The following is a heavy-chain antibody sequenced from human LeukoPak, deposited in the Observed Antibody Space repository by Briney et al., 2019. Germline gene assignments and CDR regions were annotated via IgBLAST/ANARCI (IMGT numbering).Heavy chain of an antibody. CDR3: AKDKLGVVVITVPEVLWDY. J-gene: IGHJ4*02. CDR2: ISFGGDNT. CDR1: GFTFSSYA. Sequence: GGSLRLSCAASGFTFSSYAMSWVRQAPGKGLEWVSGISFGGDNTYYADSVKGRFTISRDNSKNTLYLQMNSLRAEDTAVYYCAKDKLGVVVITVPEVLWDYWGQGTLVTVSS. D-gene: IGHD3-22*01. V-gene: IGHV3-23*01.